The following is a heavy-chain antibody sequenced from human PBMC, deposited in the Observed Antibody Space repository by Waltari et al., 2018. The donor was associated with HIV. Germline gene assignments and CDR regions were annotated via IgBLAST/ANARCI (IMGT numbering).Heavy chain of an antibody. V-gene: IGHV4-39*07. D-gene: IGHD2-8*01. J-gene: IGHJ4*02. CDR2: IYYRGSN. CDR3: ARGPRYCTKCVCPGREYYFDY. CDR1: GGSISSSSYY. Sequence: QLQLQESGPGLVKPSETLSLTCTVSGGSISSSSYYWGWIRQPPGKGLAWIGSIYYRGSNYDSPALKSRVTISVDTSKNQFALKLSSVTAADTAVYDGARGPRYCTKCVCPGREYYFDYWGQGTLVTVSS.